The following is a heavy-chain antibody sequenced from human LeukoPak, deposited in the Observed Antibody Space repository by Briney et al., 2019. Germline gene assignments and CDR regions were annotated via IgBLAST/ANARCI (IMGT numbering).Heavy chain of an antibody. CDR2: IIPTFGTA. J-gene: IGHJ6*02. CDR1: GGTFSSYA. V-gene: IGHV1-69*05. CDR3: AIKQLGYSSSWYGHYYYGMDV. D-gene: IGHD6-13*01. Sequence: ASVKVSCKVSGGTFSSYAISWVRQAPGQGLEWMGGIIPTFGTANYAQKFQGRVTITTDKSTSTAYMELSSLRSEDTAVYYCAIKQLGYSSSWYGHYYYGMDVWGQGTTVTASS.